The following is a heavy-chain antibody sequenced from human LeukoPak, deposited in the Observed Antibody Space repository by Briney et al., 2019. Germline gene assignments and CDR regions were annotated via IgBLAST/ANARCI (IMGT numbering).Heavy chain of an antibody. CDR3: AKDPLSYYGSGSYSYY. J-gene: IGHJ4*02. V-gene: IGHV3-23*01. CDR2: ISGSGGST. CDR1: GFTFSSYA. Sequence: PGGSLRLSCAASGFTFSSYAMSWVRQAPGKGLEWVSAISGSGGSTYYADSVKGRFTISRDNSKNTLYLQMNSLRAEDTAVYYCAKDPLSYYGSGSYSYYWGQGTLVTVSS. D-gene: IGHD3-10*01.